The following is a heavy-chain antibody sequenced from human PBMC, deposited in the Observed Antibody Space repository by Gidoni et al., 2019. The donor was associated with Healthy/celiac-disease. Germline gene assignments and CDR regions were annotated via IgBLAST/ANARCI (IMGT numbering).Heavy chain of an antibody. J-gene: IGHJ4*02. Sequence: GQRLEWIGWIVVGSGNTNYAQKFQERVTITRDMSTSTAYMELSSLRSEDTAVYYCAAGTPEGIVGAMDYWGQGTLVTVSS. V-gene: IGHV1-58*01. CDR3: AAGTPEGIVGAMDY. D-gene: IGHD1-26*01. CDR2: IVVGSGNT.